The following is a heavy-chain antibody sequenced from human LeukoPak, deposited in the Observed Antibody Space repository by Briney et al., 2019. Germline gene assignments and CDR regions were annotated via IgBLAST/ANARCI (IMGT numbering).Heavy chain of an antibody. CDR1: GYTFTGYY. CDR3: ARGPADLTGEWFDP. CDR2: INPNSGGT. Sequence: ASVKVSCKASGYTFTGYYMHWVRQAPGQGLEWMGWINPNSGGTNYAQKFQGRVTMTRNTSISTAYMELSSLRSEDTAVYYCARGPADLTGEWFDPWGQGTLVTVSS. D-gene: IGHD1-14*01. V-gene: IGHV1-2*02. J-gene: IGHJ5*02.